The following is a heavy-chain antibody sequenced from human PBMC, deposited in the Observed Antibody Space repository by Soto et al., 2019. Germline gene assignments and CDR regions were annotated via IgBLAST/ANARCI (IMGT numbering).Heavy chain of an antibody. V-gene: IGHV4-39*01. D-gene: IGHD3-10*01. CDR2: IYYSGST. CDR1: GGSISSSSYY. J-gene: IGHJ4*02. Sequence: QLQLQESGPGLVKPSETLSLTCTVSGGSISSSSYYWGWIRQPPGKGLEWIGSIYYSGSTYYNPSLKSRVTISVDTSKNQFSLKLSSVTAADTAVYYCARQSITMVRGVSSLFDYWGQGTLVTVSS. CDR3: ARQSITMVRGVSSLFDY.